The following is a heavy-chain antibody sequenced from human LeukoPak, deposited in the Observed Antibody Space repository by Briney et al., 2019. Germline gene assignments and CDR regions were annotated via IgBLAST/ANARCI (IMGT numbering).Heavy chain of an antibody. D-gene: IGHD3-16*01. J-gene: IGHJ6*02. CDR3: ARGGGLDV. CDR1: GFSFSGHW. V-gene: IGHV3-74*01. Sequence: GGSLRLSCTASGFSFSGHWMHWARQLPGKGLAWVSRISPTGSTTSYADSVKGRFTISRDNAKNSLYLQMSNLRAEDTAVYFCARGGGLDVWGQGATVTVSS. CDR2: ISPTGSTT.